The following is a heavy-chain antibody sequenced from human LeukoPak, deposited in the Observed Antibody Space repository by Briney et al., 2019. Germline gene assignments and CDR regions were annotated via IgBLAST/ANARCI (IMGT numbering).Heavy chain of an antibody. CDR3: ARGAREQQPDYYYGLDV. Sequence: ASVKVSCKASGYTFTNYGFSWVRQAPGQGLEWMGWISAYNGNTNYTQKLQGRVTMTTDAPTSTAYMELRSLRSDDTAVYYCARGAREQQPDYYYGLDVWGQGTTVTVSS. D-gene: IGHD6-13*01. CDR1: GYTFTNYG. J-gene: IGHJ6*02. V-gene: IGHV1-18*01. CDR2: ISAYNGNT.